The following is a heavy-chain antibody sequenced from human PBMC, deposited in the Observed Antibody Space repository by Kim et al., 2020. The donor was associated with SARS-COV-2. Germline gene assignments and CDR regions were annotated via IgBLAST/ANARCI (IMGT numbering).Heavy chain of an antibody. Sequence: SETLSLTCTVSGGSISSYYWSWIRQPPGKGMEWIGYIYYSGSTNYNPSLKSRVTISVDTSKNQFSLKLSSVTAADTAVYYCARQVVVGDPRRPYSYYGM. CDR2: IYYSGST. V-gene: IGHV4-59*13. CDR3: ARQVVVGDPRRPYSYYGM. CDR1: GGSISSYY. D-gene: IGHD2-2*01. J-gene: IGHJ6*01.